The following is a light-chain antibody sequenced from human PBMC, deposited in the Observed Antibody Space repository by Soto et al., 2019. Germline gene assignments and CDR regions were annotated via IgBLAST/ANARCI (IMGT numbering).Light chain of an antibody. CDR2: DVT. J-gene: IGLJ3*02. CDR1: SSDVGGYGL. V-gene: IGLV2-14*03. CDR3: SSYASSGTHVV. Sequence: QSVLTQPASVSGSPGQSISIFCTGTSSDVGGYGLVAWYQQHPGKAPKLIIYDVTHRPSGISDRFSGSKSGDTASLTISGLQAEDEADYYCSSYASSGTHVVFGGGTKVTVL.